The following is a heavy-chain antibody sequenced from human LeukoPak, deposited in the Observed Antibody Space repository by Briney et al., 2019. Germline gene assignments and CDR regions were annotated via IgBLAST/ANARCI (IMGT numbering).Heavy chain of an antibody. Sequence: GGSLRLSCAASGFTFSGYAISGVLQAPGKGLEWVSAISGSGGSTYYADSVKGRFTISRYNSKITLYLQMNSLRAEDTAVYYCAKAHCSGGSCYSGQYYYYCIGVWDNGTTVTVSS. D-gene: IGHD2-15*01. CDR1: GFTFSGYA. V-gene: IGHV3-23*01. CDR2: ISGSGGST. J-gene: IGHJ6*03. CDR3: AKAHCSGGSCYSGQYYYYCIGV.